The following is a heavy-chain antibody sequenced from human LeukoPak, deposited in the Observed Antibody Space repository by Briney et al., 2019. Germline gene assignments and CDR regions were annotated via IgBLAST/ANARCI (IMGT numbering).Heavy chain of an antibody. CDR1: GFTFNNYA. CDR2: ISGSGGTT. J-gene: IGHJ2*01. Sequence: GGSLRLSCAASGFTFNNYAMSWVRQVPGKGLKWLSTISGSGGTTYRADSVKGRIAISRDNSKDSLYLRMSSLRAGDTATYYCAKGIAADADWYFDLWGRGTLVIVSS. V-gene: IGHV3-23*01. CDR3: AKGIAADADWYFDL. D-gene: IGHD6-13*01.